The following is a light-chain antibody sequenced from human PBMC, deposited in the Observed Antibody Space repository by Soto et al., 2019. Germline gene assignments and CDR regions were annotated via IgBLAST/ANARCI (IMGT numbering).Light chain of an antibody. CDR3: QQNDNSHFT. CDR1: QSVSSSY. CDR2: GAS. V-gene: IGKV3-20*01. Sequence: EIVLTQSPGTLSFSPGERATLTCRASQSVSSSYLAWFQQKPGQAPRLLIYGASSRATGIPDRFSGSGSGTDFTLTISRLEPEDFAVYYCQQNDNSHFTFGPGTKVDIK. J-gene: IGKJ3*01.